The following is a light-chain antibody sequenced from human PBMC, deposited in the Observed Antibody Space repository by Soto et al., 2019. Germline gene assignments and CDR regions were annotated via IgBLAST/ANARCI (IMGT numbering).Light chain of an antibody. CDR1: NIGSKS. J-gene: IGLJ1*01. Sequence: SDELTQAPSVSVAPGQTARIGCGGDNIGSKSVHWYQQRPGQAPVLVVYADSDRPSGIPERFSGSNPGNTATLTISRVEAGDEAEYYCQVWDYDTDNFVFGPGTKVTVL. CDR3: QVWDYDTDNFV. V-gene: IGLV3-21*02. CDR2: ADS.